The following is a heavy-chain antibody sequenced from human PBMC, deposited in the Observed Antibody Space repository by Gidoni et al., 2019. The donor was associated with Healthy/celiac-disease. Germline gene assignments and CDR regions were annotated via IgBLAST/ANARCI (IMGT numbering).Heavy chain of an antibody. J-gene: IGHJ4*02. V-gene: IGHV3-23*01. CDR2: ISGSGGST. D-gene: IGHD2-21*01. CDR1: GFTFSSYA. Sequence: EVQLLESGGSLVQPGGSLRLACAASGFTFSSYAMSWVRQAPGKGLEWVSAISGSGGSTYYADSVKGRFPISRDNSKNTLYLKMNSLRAEDTAVYYCAKETRKIPDYWGQGTLVTVSS. CDR3: AKETRKIPDY.